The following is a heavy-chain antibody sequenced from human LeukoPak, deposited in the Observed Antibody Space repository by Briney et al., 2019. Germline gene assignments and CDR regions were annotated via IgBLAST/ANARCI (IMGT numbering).Heavy chain of an antibody. Sequence: PGGSPRLSCAGSGFTFSNAWMNWVRQAPGKGLEWVGRIKSEPNGGTTDYAAPVKGRFSISRDDSRNTVYLQINSLETEDTAVYYCSTGGYYFDYWGLGTLVTVSS. V-gene: IGHV3-15*01. J-gene: IGHJ4*02. CDR2: IKSEPNGGTT. CDR1: GFTFSNAW. CDR3: STGGYYFDY.